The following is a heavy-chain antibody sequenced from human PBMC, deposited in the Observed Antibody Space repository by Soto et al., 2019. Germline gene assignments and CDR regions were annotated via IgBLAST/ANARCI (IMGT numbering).Heavy chain of an antibody. CDR1: GYSFTSYW. CDR3: AGGGVRGVITRTRDYYGMDV. D-gene: IGHD3-10*01. J-gene: IGHJ6*02. V-gene: IGHV5-10-1*01. CDR2: IDPSDSYT. Sequence: GESLKISCKGSGYSFTSYWITWVRQMPGKGLEWMGRIDPSDSYTNYSPSFQGHVTISADKSISTAYLQWSILKASDTAMYYCAGGGVRGVITRTRDYYGMDVWGQGTTVTVSS.